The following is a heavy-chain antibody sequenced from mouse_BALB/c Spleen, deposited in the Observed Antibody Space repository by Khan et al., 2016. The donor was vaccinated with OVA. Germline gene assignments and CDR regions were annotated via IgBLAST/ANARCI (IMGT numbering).Heavy chain of an antibody. CDR1: GFTFSSFG. V-gene: IGHV5-17*02. CDR2: ISSGSATI. J-gene: IGHJ4*01. CDR3: SREDYGPHYDSIDY. D-gene: IGHD1-1*02. Sequence: EVQLVESGGGLVQPGGSRKLSCAASGFTFSSFGMYWVRQAPEKGLEWVAYISSGSATIYYVDTVKGRFTISRDNPKNTLFLQMTSLRSEDTDMYYCSREDYGPHYDSIDYWGQGTSVTVSS.